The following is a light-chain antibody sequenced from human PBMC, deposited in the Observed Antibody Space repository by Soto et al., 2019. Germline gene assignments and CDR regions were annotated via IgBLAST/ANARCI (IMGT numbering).Light chain of an antibody. V-gene: IGKV1-33*01. CDR1: QSIGNH. CDR2: DAS. Sequence: DIQMTQSPSFLSASVRDRVTITXXASQSIGNHLIWYQQKPGKAPKVLIYDASDLETGVPSRFSGSGAGTGFTFAISSLQPEDFATYYCQHYESLPRTFGQGTRLEIK. CDR3: QHYESLPRT. J-gene: IGKJ5*01.